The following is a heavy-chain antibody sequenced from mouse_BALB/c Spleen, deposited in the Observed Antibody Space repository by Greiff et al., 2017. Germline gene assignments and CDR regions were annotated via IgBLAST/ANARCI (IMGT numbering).Heavy chain of an antibody. CDR1: GFTFSSYT. J-gene: IGHJ2*01. Sequence: DVKLVESGGGLVKPGGSLKLSCAASGFTFSSYTMSWVRQTPEKRLEWVATISSGGSYTYYPDSVKGRFTISRDNAKNTLYLQMSSLKSEDTAMYYCTREGAYYGYFDYWGQGTTLTVSS. CDR2: ISSGGSYT. D-gene: IGHD2-10*01. V-gene: IGHV5-6-4*01. CDR3: TREGAYYGYFDY.